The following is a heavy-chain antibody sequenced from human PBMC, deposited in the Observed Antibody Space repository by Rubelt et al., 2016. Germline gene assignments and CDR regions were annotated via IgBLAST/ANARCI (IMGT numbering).Heavy chain of an antibody. D-gene: IGHD4-11*01. CDR1: GGTFSSYA. Sequence: QVQLVQSGAEVKKPGSSVKVSCKASGGTFSSYAISWVRQAPGQGLEWMGWINPNSGGTNYGHKFQGRVTMTRDTSISTAYMELSRLRSDDTAVYYCARADTFNSNYDYWGQGTLVTVSS. J-gene: IGHJ4*02. CDR3: ARADTFNSNYDY. V-gene: IGHV1-2*07. CDR2: INPNSGGT.